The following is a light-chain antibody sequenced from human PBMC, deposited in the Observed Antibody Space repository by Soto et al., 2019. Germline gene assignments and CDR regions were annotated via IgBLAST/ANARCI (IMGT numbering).Light chain of an antibody. CDR3: LHHNIESRK. CDR1: QSINNW. J-gene: IGKJ1*01. CDR2: HVS. Sequence: DIQMTQSPSSLSASVGDRVTITCRASQSINNWLAWYQQKPGKAPKVLIYHVSSLESGVPSRLSGSGSGTEFTLTISNLQPDDFATYYCLHHNIESRKFGQGTKLEI. V-gene: IGKV1-5*01.